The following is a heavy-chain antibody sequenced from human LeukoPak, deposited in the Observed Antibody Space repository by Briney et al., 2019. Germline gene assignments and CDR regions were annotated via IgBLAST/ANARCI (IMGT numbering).Heavy chain of an antibody. CDR1: GGSISSSSYC. CDR3: ASIADRSTNFDY. J-gene: IGHJ4*02. D-gene: IGHD6-13*01. Sequence: SETLSLTCSVSGGSISSSSYCWGWIRQPPGKGLEWIGSIYCSGRTYYKPSLKSRATISVDTSKNQFSLKLRSVTAADTAVYYCASIADRSTNFDYWGQGTLVTVSS. V-gene: IGHV4-39*01. CDR2: IYCSGRT.